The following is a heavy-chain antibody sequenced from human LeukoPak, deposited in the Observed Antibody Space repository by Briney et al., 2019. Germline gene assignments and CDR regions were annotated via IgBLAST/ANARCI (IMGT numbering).Heavy chain of an antibody. D-gene: IGHD3-10*02. CDR2: IYYSGST. CDR1: GGSISSSSYY. V-gene: IGHV4-39*07. CDR3: AREGSYVRDY. J-gene: IGHJ4*02. Sequence: SETLSLTCTVSGGSISSSSYYWGWIRQPPGKGLEWIGSIYYSGSTYYNPSLKSRVTISVDTSKNQFSLKLSSVTAADTAVYYCAREGSYVRDYWGQGTLVTVSS.